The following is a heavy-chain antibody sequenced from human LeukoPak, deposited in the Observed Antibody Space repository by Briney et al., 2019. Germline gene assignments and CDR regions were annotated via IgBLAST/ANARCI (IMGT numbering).Heavy chain of an antibody. Sequence: GGSLRLSCAASGFTFSSYWMNWVRQAPGKGLEWVANIKQDGGEIHYVDSVKGRFTISRDNAKNSLYLQMSSLRAEDTAVYYCVRGSRGAFEIWGQGTMVIVSS. J-gene: IGHJ3*02. CDR1: GFTFSSYW. CDR3: VRGSRGAFEI. D-gene: IGHD2-2*01. CDR2: IKQDGGEI. V-gene: IGHV3-7*01.